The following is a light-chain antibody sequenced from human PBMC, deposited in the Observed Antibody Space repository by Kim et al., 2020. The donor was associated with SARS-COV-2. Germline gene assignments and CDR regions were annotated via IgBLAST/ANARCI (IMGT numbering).Light chain of an antibody. CDR1: QRIGDS. V-gene: IGKV6D-21*02. CDR2: YAS. Sequence: VTPKEKVTITWRASQRIGDSIHWYQQKPDQSPKLLIKYASQSVSGVPSRFSGSGSGTDFTLTIKGLEAEDAAAYYCHQSNTLPRTFGQGTKVDIK. J-gene: IGKJ1*01. CDR3: HQSNTLPRT.